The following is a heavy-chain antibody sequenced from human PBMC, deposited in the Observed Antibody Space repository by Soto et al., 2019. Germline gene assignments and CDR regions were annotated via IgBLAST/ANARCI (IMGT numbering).Heavy chain of an antibody. J-gene: IGHJ4*02. CDR2: IVWNSGSV. Sequence: SLRFSCASSVFTFDEYAMHWVRQVPGRGLEWVSGIVWNSGSVGYADSVKGRFTISRDNAKNSLYLQMNSLRAEDTALYYCAKDLRSGYYSGFEHWGQGNLVTVSS. CDR1: VFTFDEYA. V-gene: IGHV3-9*01. CDR3: AKDLRSGYYSGFEH. D-gene: IGHD3-22*01.